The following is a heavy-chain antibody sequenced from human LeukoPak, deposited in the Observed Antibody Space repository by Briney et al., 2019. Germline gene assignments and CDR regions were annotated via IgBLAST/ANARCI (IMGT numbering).Heavy chain of an antibody. J-gene: IGHJ4*02. V-gene: IGHV3-33*08. D-gene: IGHD3-3*01. CDR2: IRYDGSNK. CDR3: ARDGPDYDFWSGPAAALFDY. CDR1: TLSSARYA. Sequence: RLSWSAATLSSARYAMQCDRHAPGKGLEWEEAIRYDGSNKYYADSVTGRFTISRDNSKSTLYLQMNRLRAEDTAVYYCARDGPDYDFWSGPAAALFDYWGQGSLVTVSS.